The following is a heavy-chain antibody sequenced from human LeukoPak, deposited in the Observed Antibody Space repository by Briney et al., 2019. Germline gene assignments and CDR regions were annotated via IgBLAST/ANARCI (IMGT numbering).Heavy chain of an antibody. CDR3: ARDKSGGGSFTYYYYYGMDV. CDR1: GYTFTSYD. CDR2: MNPNSGNT. J-gene: IGHJ6*02. D-gene: IGHD2-15*01. V-gene: IGHV1-8*01. Sequence: ASMKVSCKASGYTFTSYDINWVRQATGQGLEWMGWMNPNSGNTGYAQKFQGRVTMTRNTSISTAYMELSSLRSEDTAVYYCARDKSGGGSFTYYYYYGMDVWGQGTTVTVSS.